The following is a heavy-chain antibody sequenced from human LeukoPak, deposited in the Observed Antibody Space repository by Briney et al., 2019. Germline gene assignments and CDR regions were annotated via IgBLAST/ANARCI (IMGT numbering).Heavy chain of an antibody. CDR3: AKDQFQLLTIYFDY. D-gene: IGHD2-2*01. Sequence: GGSLRLSCAASGFTFSSYAMSWVRQAPGKGLEWVSAISGSGGSTYYADSVKGRFTISRDNSKNTLYLQMISLRAEDTAVYYCAKDQFQLLTIYFDYWGQGTLVTVSS. CDR1: GFTFSSYA. CDR2: ISGSGGST. J-gene: IGHJ4*02. V-gene: IGHV3-23*01.